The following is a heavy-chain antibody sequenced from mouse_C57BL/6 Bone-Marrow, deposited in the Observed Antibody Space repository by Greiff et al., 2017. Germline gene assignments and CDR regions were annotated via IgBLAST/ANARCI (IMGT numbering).Heavy chain of an antibody. CDR3: AREGNLNPYYFDY. CDR2: IYPGDGDT. CDR1: GYAFSSYW. J-gene: IGHJ2*01. V-gene: IGHV1-80*01. D-gene: IGHD1-3*01. Sequence: QVQLQQSGAELVKPGASVKISCKASGYAFSSYWMNWVKQRPGKGLEWIGQIYPGDGDTNYNGKFKGKATLTADKSSSTAYMQLSSLTSEDSAVYFCAREGNLNPYYFDYWGQGTTLTVSS.